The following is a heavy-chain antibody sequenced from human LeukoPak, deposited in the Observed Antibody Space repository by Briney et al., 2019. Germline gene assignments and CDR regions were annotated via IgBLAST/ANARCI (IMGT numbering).Heavy chain of an antibody. J-gene: IGHJ4*02. CDR3: ARDGAAAGTDYFDY. Sequence: GGSLRLSCEASGFLFSTYAMSWVRQAPGKGLEWVSAIGGSVGGAYYADSVKGRFTISRDNSKNTLYLQMNSLRAEDTAVYYCARDGAAAGTDYFDYWGQGTLVTVSS. CDR2: IGGSVGGA. D-gene: IGHD6-13*01. CDR1: GFLFSTYA. V-gene: IGHV3-23*01.